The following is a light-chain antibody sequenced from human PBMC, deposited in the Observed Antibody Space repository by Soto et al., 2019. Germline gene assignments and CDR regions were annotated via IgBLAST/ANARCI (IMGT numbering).Light chain of an antibody. Sequence: EIVLTQSPGTLSLSPGERATLSCRAGQRASSRYLAWYQQKPGQAPRLLIYGASSRATGIPDRFSGSGSGTDFTLTISRREPEDLAVYYCQQYGSSPWTFGQGTKVQLK. J-gene: IGKJ1*01. CDR3: QQYGSSPWT. CDR2: GAS. V-gene: IGKV3-20*01. CDR1: QRASSRY.